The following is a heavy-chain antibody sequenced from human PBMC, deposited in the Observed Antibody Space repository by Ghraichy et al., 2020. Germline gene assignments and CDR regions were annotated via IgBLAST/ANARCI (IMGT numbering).Heavy chain of an antibody. CDR3: ARGGGGSYSFDY. Sequence: SETLSLTCTVSGGSISSYYWSWIRQPPGKGLEWIGYIYYSGSTNYNPSLKSRVTISVDTSKNQFSLKLSSVTAADTAVYYCARGGGGSYSFDYWGQGTLVTVSS. CDR1: GGSISSYY. V-gene: IGHV4-59*08. CDR2: IYYSGST. D-gene: IGHD1-26*01. J-gene: IGHJ4*02.